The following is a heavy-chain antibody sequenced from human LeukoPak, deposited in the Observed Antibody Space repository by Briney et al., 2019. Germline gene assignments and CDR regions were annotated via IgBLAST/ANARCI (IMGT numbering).Heavy chain of an antibody. D-gene: IGHD5-18*01. V-gene: IGHV4-4*07. J-gene: IGHJ3*02. CDR3: ARSSRRGYSSYDAFDI. CDR1: GGSISSYY. Sequence: SETLSLTCTVSGGSISSYYWSWIRQPAGKGLEWIWRIYTSGSTNYNPSLKSRVTMSVDTSKNQFSLKLSSVTAADTAVYYCARSSRRGYSSYDAFDIWGQGTMVTVSS. CDR2: IYTSGST.